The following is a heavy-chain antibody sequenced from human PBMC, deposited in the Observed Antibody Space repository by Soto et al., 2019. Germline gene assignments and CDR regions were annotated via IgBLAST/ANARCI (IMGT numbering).Heavy chain of an antibody. J-gene: IGHJ6*02. CDR2: ISAYNGNP. CDR3: ARVYHCGGDCYLYYYYGMDV. V-gene: IGHV1-18*01. CDR1: GYTFTSYG. Sequence: QVQLVQSGAEVKKPGASVKVSCKASGYTFTSYGISWVRQAPGQGLEWMGWISAYNGNPNYAQKLQGRVTMTTDTSTSIAYMELRSLRSDDTAVYYCARVYHCGGDCYLYYYYGMDVWGQGTTVTVSS. D-gene: IGHD2-21*02.